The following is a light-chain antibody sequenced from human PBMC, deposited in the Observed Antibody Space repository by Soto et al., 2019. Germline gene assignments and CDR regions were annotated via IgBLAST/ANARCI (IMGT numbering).Light chain of an antibody. Sequence: EIVVTQSPATLSLSPGERATLSCRASQSVSSYLARYQQKPGQAPRLLIYDASNRATGIPARFSGSGSGTDFTLTISSLEPEDFAVYYCQQRSNWPLITFGQGTRLEIK. CDR2: DAS. V-gene: IGKV3-11*01. CDR1: QSVSSY. J-gene: IGKJ5*01. CDR3: QQRSNWPLIT.